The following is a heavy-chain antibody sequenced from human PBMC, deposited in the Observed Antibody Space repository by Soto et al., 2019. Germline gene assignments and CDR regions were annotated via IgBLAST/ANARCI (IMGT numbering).Heavy chain of an antibody. CDR2: ISAYNGNT. Sequence: ASVKVSCKASGYTFTSCGISWVRQAPGQGLEWMGWISAYNGNTNYAQKLQGRVTMTTDTSTSTAYMELRSLRSDDTAVYYCARNDILTGYYRSLYYYYYMDVWGKGTTVTVSS. V-gene: IGHV1-18*01. D-gene: IGHD3-9*01. CDR3: ARNDILTGYYRSLYYYYYMDV. J-gene: IGHJ6*03. CDR1: GYTFTSCG.